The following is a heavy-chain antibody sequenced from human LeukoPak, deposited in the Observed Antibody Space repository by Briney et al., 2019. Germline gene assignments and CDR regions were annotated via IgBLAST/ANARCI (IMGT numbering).Heavy chain of an antibody. Sequence: GGSLRLSCAASGFTFSSYSMNWVRQAPGKGLEWVSSISSSSSYTYYADSVKGRFTISRDDSKNTLYLQMTSLRAEDTAVYYCAKKTPGTYPFDYLGQGTLVTVSS. J-gene: IGHJ4*02. CDR2: ISSSSSYT. CDR1: GFTFSSYS. D-gene: IGHD6-13*01. CDR3: AKKTPGTYPFDY. V-gene: IGHV3-21*04.